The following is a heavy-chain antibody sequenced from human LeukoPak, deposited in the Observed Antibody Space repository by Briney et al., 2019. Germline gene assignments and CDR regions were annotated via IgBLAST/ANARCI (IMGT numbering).Heavy chain of an antibody. J-gene: IGHJ5*02. CDR2: ISPTGSTT. D-gene: IGHD6-6*01. Sequence: GGSLRLSCTASGFSFSGHWMHWARQLPGKGLVWVSRISPTGSTTSYADSVKGRFTVSRDNAKNTLYLQVNNLRAEDTAVYYCARGPNSNWSGLDLWGQGTLLTVSS. CDR3: ARGPNSNWSGLDL. CDR1: GFSFSGHW. V-gene: IGHV3-74*01.